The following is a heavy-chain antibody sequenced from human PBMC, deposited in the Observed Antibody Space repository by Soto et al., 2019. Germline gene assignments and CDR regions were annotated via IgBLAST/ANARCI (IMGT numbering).Heavy chain of an antibody. D-gene: IGHD3-16*01. CDR3: AKSSGGFFDY. V-gene: IGHV3-23*01. CDR1: GFTFSSYA. Sequence: PGGSLRLSCAASGFTFSSYAMNWVRQAPGKGLEWVSGISGSDGNTYNADSVKGRFTISRDNSKNTVYLQMNSLRAEDTAVYYCAKSSGGFFDYWGKGTLVTVSS. J-gene: IGHJ4*02. CDR2: ISGSDGNT.